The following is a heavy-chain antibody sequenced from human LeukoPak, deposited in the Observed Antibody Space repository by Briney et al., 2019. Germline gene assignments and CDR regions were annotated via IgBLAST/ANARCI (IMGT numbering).Heavy chain of an antibody. V-gene: IGHV3-48*01. J-gene: IGHJ4*02. CDR1: AFTFSTYN. CDR2: ISSSSSTI. D-gene: IGHD5-18*01. Sequence: PGGSLRLSCAASAFTFSTYNVNWVRQAPGKGVEWVSYISSSSSTIYYADSVKGRFTISRDNAHNSLYLQMNSLRAEDTAVYYCAREGYSYGPFDYWGQGTLVTVSS. CDR3: AREGYSYGPFDY.